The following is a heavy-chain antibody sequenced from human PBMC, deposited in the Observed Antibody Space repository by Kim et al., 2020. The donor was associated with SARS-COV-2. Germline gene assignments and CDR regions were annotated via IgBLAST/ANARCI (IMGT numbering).Heavy chain of an antibody. Sequence: ASVKVSCKVSGYTLTELSMHWVRQAPGKGLEWMGGFDPEDGETIYAQKFQGRVTMTEDTSTDTAYMELSSLRSEDTAVYYCATHAPTVTTPPDYWGQGTLGTVSS. CDR1: GYTLTELS. J-gene: IGHJ4*02. V-gene: IGHV1-24*01. CDR3: ATHAPTVTTPPDY. CDR2: FDPEDGET. D-gene: IGHD4-17*01.